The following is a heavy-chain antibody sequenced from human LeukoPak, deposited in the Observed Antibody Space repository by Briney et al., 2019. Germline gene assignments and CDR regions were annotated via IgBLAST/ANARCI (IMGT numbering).Heavy chain of an antibody. CDR2: MNPNSGNT. Sequence: ASVKXSCXASGYTFTSYDINWVRQATGQGLEWMGWMNPNSGNTGYAQKFQGRVTITRNTSISAAYMELSSLRSEDTAVYYCARRRYYYDSSGYNQVGRKWAFDIWGQGTMVTVSS. CDR3: ARRRYYYDSSGYNQVGRKWAFDI. V-gene: IGHV1-8*03. D-gene: IGHD3-22*01. J-gene: IGHJ3*02. CDR1: GYTFTSYD.